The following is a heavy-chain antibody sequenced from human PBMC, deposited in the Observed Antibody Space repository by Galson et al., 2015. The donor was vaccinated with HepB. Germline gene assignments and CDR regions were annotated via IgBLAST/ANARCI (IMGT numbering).Heavy chain of an antibody. V-gene: IGHV3-9*01. CDR1: GFIFDDYT. Sequence: CLRLSCAASGFIFDDYTMHWVRQVPGKGLEWVSRISWNSGNIGYADSVKGRFTISRENAENSLYLQMDSLRAEDTALYYCAKDMGHGDYGWAFDVWGQGTMVIVSS. CDR3: AKDMGHGDYGWAFDV. D-gene: IGHD4-17*01. J-gene: IGHJ3*01. CDR2: ISWNSGNI.